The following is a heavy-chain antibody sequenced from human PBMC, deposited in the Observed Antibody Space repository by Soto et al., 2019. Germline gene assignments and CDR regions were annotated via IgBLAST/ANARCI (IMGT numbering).Heavy chain of an antibody. CDR2: RSGSGGSR. CDR3: AKGSCSSTSCCLDY. D-gene: IGHD2-2*01. CDR1: GFTFSSYA. J-gene: IGHJ4*02. V-gene: IGHV3-23*01. Sequence: EVQLLESGGGLVQPGGSLRLSCVVSGFTFSSYAMSWVRQAPGKGLEWVSARSGSGGSRYYADSVKGRFTISRDNSKNTLYLQMNSLRAEDTARYYCAKGSCSSTSCCLDYWGQGTLVTVSS.